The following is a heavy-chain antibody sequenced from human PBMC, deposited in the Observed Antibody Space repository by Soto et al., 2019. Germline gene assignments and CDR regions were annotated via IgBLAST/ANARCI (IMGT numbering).Heavy chain of an antibody. CDR3: AREIVVVIGGSYYYYGMDV. V-gene: IGHV3-7*01. Sequence: LGGSLRLSCAASGFTFSSYWMSWVRQAPGKGLEWVANIKQDGSEKYYVDSVKGRFTISRDNAKNSLYLQMNSLRAEDTAVYYCAREIVVVIGGSYYYYGMDVWGQGTTVTVS. D-gene: IGHD2-15*01. CDR1: GFTFSSYW. CDR2: IKQDGSEK. J-gene: IGHJ6*02.